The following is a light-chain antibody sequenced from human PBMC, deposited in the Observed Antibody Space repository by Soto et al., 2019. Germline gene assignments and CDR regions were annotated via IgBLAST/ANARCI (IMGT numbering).Light chain of an antibody. CDR1: MGEVGAFNL. Sequence: QSALAQPASVAGSAGQSISISWSGAMGEVGAFNLVSWYQQHPGTAPKLFIYEVRNRPSGISSRFSGSRSRNTASLTISGLQSEDEGDYYCSAYTARSTLGFGGGTK. CDR3: SAYTARSTLG. V-gene: IGLV2-14*01. J-gene: IGLJ3*02. CDR2: EVR.